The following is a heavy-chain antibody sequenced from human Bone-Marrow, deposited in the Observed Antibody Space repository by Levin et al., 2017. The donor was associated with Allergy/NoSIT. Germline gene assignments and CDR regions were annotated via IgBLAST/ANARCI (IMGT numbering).Heavy chain of an antibody. Sequence: NTGGSLRLSCAASGFTFSAFGMHWVRQAPGKGLEWVSSVSISGDHIYYTDSVKGRFTISRDNAKNSLYLQMNDLRAEDTAVYYCARDPMTCSGGSCYHFDYWGQGTLVTVSS. CDR2: VSISGDHI. CDR3: ARDPMTCSGGSCYHFDY. D-gene: IGHD2-15*01. CDR1: GFTFSAFG. J-gene: IGHJ4*02. V-gene: IGHV3-21*01.